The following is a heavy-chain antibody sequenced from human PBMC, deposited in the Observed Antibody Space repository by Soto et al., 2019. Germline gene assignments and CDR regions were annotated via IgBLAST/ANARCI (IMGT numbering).Heavy chain of an antibody. CDR2: IKSKTEGGTT. Sequence: EVQLVESGGGLVKPGGSLRLSCAASGFTFNTAWMSWVRQAPGKGLEWVGRIKSKTEGGTTDYAAPVKGRFTISRDDSKNTVYLQMNSLKTEDTAVYYCTTAIVVPRFDPWGQGTLVTVSS. V-gene: IGHV3-15*01. J-gene: IGHJ5*02. CDR3: TTAIVVPRFDP. CDR1: GFTFNTAW. D-gene: IGHD2-2*01.